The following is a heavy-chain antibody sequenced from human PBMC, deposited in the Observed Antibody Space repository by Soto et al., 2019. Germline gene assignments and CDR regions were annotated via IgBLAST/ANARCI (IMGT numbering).Heavy chain of an antibody. D-gene: IGHD1-1*01. CDR2: ISGSGGST. J-gene: IGHJ4*02. Sequence: EVQLVESGGGLVQPGGSLRLSCAASGFTFSSYAMSWVRQAPGKGLEWVSAISGSGGSTYYADSVKGRVTISRHNSKNTLDLQANSLRAEDTAVYYCAKDIEMGTIPSYFGYWGQGTLVTVSS. CDR1: GFTFSSYA. CDR3: AKDIEMGTIPSYFGY. V-gene: IGHV3-23*04.